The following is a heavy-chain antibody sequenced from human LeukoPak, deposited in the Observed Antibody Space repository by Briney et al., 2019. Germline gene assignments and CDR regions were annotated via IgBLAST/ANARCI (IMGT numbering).Heavy chain of an antibody. V-gene: IGHV3-7*03. CDR3: ARGPGSGGGYYVGDA. D-gene: IGHD1-26*01. CDR1: GFTFTRQT. CDR2: MKEDGSVI. J-gene: IGHJ5*02. Sequence: GGSLRLSCAASGFTFTRQTMSWVRQAPGKRLEWVASMKEDGSVINYVDSVKGRFTISRDNAKNSLYLQMNSLRDEDTAIYYCARGPGSGGGYYVGDAWGQGTQVTVSS.